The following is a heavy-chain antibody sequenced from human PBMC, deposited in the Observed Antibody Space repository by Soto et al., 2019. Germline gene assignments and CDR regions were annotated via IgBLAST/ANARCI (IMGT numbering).Heavy chain of an antibody. CDR3: AREGVAARPGLRYFDWLAPAFGMDV. J-gene: IGHJ6*02. CDR2: ISAYNGNT. CDR1: GYTFTSYG. Sequence: WASVKVSCKASGYTFTSYGISWVRRAPGQGLEWMGWISAYNGNTNYAQKLQGRVTMTTDTSTSTAYMELRSLRSDDTAVYYCAREGVAARPGLRYFDWLAPAFGMDVWGQGTTVTVSS. D-gene: IGHD3-9*01. V-gene: IGHV1-18*01.